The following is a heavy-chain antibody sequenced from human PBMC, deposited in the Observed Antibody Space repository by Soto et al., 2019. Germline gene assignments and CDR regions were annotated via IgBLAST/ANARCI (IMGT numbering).Heavy chain of an antibody. D-gene: IGHD2-15*01. J-gene: IGHJ5*02. CDR1: GFTFSSYS. Sequence: EVQLVESGGALVQPGGSLRLSCAVSGFTFSSYSMNWVRQAPGKGLEWVSHISSSSSTIHYADSVRGRFTISRDNAQISLFLQTSSLRADDTAVYYCARQARDIVVVAASTSYDSWGQGTLVTVSS. CDR3: ARQARDIVVVAASTSYDS. V-gene: IGHV3-48*04. CDR2: ISSSSSTI.